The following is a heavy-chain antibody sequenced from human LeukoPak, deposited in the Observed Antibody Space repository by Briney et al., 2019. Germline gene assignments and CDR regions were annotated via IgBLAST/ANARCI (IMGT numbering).Heavy chain of an antibody. V-gene: IGHV3-11*01. Sequence: PGGSLRLSCAASGFTFSDYYMSWIRQAPGKGLEWVSYISSSGSTIYYADSVKSRFTISRDNAKNSLYLQMNSLRAEDTAVYYCARDLIEWLAAFQHWGQGTLVTVSS. CDR2: ISSSGSTI. CDR1: GFTFSDYY. D-gene: IGHD3-3*01. CDR3: ARDLIEWLAAFQH. J-gene: IGHJ1*01.